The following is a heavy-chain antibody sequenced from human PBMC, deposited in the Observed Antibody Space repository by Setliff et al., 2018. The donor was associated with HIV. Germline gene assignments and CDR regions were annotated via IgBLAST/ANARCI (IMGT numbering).Heavy chain of an antibody. CDR3: ASPFRLSGFWISFLPDY. V-gene: IGHV4-39*01. J-gene: IGHJ4*02. CDR2: IDYNEIT. D-gene: IGHD3-3*01. Sequence: KPSETLSLTCTVSGDSVSRSNYYWAWIRQPPGKGLEWIGSIDYNEITYYNPSLKSRVTLSVDTPKNQFSLYLSSVTASDTAVYYCASPFRLSGFWISFLPDYWGQGTLVTVSS. CDR1: GDSVSRSNYY.